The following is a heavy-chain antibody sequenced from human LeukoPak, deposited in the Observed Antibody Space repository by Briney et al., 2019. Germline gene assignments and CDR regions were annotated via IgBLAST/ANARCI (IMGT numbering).Heavy chain of an antibody. D-gene: IGHD1-14*01. CDR3: ARARTGVDV. CDR1: GGSISSYY. Sequence: SETLSLTCTVSGGSISSYYWSWIRQPPGEGLEWIGYIYYSGSTNYNPSLKSRVTISVDTSKNQFSLKLSSVTAADTAVYYCARARTGVDVWGQGTTVTVSS. V-gene: IGHV4-59*01. CDR2: IYYSGST. J-gene: IGHJ6*02.